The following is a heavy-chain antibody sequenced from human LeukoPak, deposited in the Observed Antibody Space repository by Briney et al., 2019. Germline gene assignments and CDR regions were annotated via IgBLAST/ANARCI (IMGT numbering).Heavy chain of an antibody. D-gene: IGHD1-20*01. CDR2: IYSSGST. Sequence: PSETLSLTCTVSGGSISSSSYYWGWIRQPPGKGLEWIGYIYSSGSTNYNPSLKSRVTISVDTSKNQFSLKLSSVTAADTAVYYCARRYNWKSYYYMDVWGKGTTVTVSS. CDR3: ARRYNWKSYYYMDV. CDR1: GGSISSSSYY. J-gene: IGHJ6*03. V-gene: IGHV4-61*05.